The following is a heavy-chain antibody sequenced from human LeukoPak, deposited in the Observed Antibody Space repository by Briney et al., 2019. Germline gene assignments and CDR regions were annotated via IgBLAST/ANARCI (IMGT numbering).Heavy chain of an antibody. CDR1: GGTFSSYA. CDR2: IIPIFGTA. V-gene: IGHV1-69*06. Sequence: SVKVSCKASGGTFSSYAISWVRQAPGQGLEWMGGIIPIFGTANYAQKFQGRVTITADKSTSTAYMELSSLRSEDTAVYYCAAKQLWLYYFDYWGQGTLVTVSS. CDR3: AAKQLWLYYFDY. J-gene: IGHJ4*02. D-gene: IGHD5-18*01.